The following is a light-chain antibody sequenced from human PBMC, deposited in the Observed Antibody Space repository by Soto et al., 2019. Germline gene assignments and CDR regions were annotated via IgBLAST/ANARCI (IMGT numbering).Light chain of an antibody. V-gene: IGLV2-11*01. Sequence: QSALTQPRSVSGSPGQSLTISCTGTSSDVGGYNYVSWYQQYPGKVPKLMIYDVTKRPSGVPDRFSGSKSGNTASLTISELQAEDEADYYCCSHAGSYTYVFGTGTKVTV. CDR1: SSDVGGYNY. CDR3: CSHAGSYTYV. CDR2: DVT. J-gene: IGLJ1*01.